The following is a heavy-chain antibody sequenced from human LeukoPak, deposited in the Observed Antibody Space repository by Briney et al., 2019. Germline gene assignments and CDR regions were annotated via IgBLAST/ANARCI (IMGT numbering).Heavy chain of an antibody. Sequence: PGGSLRLSCAASGFTFSSYAMSWVRQAPGKGLEWVSAISGSGGSTYYADSVKGRFTISRDNSKNTLYLQMNSLRAEDTAVYYCAKGWELVWFGGNWFDPWGQGTLVTVSS. V-gene: IGHV3-23*01. CDR3: AKGWELVWFGGNWFDP. CDR2: ISGSGGST. CDR1: GFTFSSYA. J-gene: IGHJ5*02. D-gene: IGHD3-10*01.